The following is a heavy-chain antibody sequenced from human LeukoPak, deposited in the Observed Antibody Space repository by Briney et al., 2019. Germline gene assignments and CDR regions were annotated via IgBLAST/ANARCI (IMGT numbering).Heavy chain of an antibody. CDR1: GGSISSYY. CDR3: ARGKGYSGYDSPSYYYYGMDV. Sequence: PSETLSLTCTVSGGSISSYYWSWIRQPPGKGLEWIGYIYYSGSTNYNPSLKSRVPISVDTSKNQFPLKLSPVTAADTAVYYCARGKGYSGYDSPSYYYYGMDVWGQGTTVTVSS. V-gene: IGHV4-59*01. D-gene: IGHD5-12*01. J-gene: IGHJ6*02. CDR2: IYYSGST.